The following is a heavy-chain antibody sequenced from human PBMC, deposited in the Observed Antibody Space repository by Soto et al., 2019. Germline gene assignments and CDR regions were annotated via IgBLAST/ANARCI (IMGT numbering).Heavy chain of an antibody. V-gene: IGHV3-66*01. J-gene: IGHJ4*02. D-gene: IGHD3-22*01. Sequence: GGSLRLSCAASGFTVSSNYMSWVRQAPGKGLEWVSVIYSGGSTYYADSVKGRFTISRDNSKNTLYLQMNSLRAEDMAVYYCARSPGLVGLPSRNSSGYYYRSALAHDYWGQGTLVTVSS. CDR3: ARSPGLVGLPSRNSSGYYYRSALAHDY. CDR2: IYSGGST. CDR1: GFTVSSNY.